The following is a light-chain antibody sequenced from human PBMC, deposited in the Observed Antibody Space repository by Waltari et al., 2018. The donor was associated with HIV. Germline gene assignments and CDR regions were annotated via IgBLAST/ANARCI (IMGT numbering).Light chain of an antibody. CDR2: GAS. CDR1: QGISTW. J-gene: IGKJ5*01. Sequence: DIQLTQSPSSVSASVGHRVTLTCRATQGISTWLAWYQQKPGKAPKLLISGASNLEPGVPSRFSGSGSGTSFSLTITSLQADDFAIYYCQQTNSFPFTFGQGTRLEIK. V-gene: IGKV1-12*01. CDR3: QQTNSFPFT.